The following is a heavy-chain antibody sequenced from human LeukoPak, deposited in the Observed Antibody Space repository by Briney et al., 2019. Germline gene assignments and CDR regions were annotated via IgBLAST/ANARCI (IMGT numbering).Heavy chain of an antibody. CDR1: GYSISSGYY. J-gene: IGHJ4*02. CDR2: IYHSGST. D-gene: IGHD2-15*01. CDR3: ARGYAGY. Sequence: PSETLSLTCTVSGYSISSGYYWGWIRQPPGKGLEWIGSIYHSGSTYYNPSLKSRVTISVDTSKNQFSLRLSSVTAADTAVYYCARGYAGYWGQGTLVTVSS. V-gene: IGHV4-38-2*02.